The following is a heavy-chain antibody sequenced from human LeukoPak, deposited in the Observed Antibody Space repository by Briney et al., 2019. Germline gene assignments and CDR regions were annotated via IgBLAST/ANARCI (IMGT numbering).Heavy chain of an antibody. D-gene: IGHD3-16*02. CDR1: GGSFSSSSYY. V-gene: IGHV4-39*01. CDR3: ARLSADDAFDI. Sequence: PSETLSLTCTVSGGSFSSSSYYWVWIRQPPGKGLEWIGTIHYSGDTYYNPSLKSRVTISVDTSKNQFSLKLSSVTAADTAVYYCARLSADDAFDIWGQGTMVTVSS. J-gene: IGHJ3*02. CDR2: IHYSGDT.